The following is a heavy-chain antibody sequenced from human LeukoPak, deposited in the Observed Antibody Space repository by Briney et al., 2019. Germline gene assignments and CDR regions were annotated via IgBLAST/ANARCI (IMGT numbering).Heavy chain of an antibody. CDR3: ARDPNARYCSSTSCYGGWFDP. D-gene: IGHD2-2*01. Sequence: GASVKVSCKASGYTFTSYGISWVRQAPGQGLEWMGWISAYNGNTNYAQKLQGRVTMTTDTSTSTAYMELRSLRSDDTAVYYCARDPNARYCSSTSCYGGWFDPWGQGTLVTVSS. CDR1: GYTFTSYG. V-gene: IGHV1-18*01. J-gene: IGHJ5*02. CDR2: ISAYNGNT.